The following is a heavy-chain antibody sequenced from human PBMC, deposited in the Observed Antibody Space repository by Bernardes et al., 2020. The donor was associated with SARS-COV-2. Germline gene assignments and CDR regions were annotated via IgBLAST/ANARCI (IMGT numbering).Heavy chain of an antibody. CDR3: ARGQLRFLGYFDL. CDR1: GGSIRSYY. J-gene: IGHJ2*01. D-gene: IGHD3-3*01. CDR2: IYYSGST. V-gene: IGHV4-59*01. Sequence: WVSLRLTCTVSGGSIRSYYWSWIRQPPGKGLEWIGYIYYSGSTNYNPSLKSRVTISVDTSKNQFSLKLSSVTAADTAVYYCARGQLRFLGYFDLWGRGTLVTGSS.